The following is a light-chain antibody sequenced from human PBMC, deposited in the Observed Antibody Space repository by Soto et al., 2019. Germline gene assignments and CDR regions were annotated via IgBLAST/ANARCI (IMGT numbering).Light chain of an antibody. CDR2: GNT. CDR1: SSNIGAGYE. J-gene: IGLJ1*01. Sequence: QSVLTQPPSVSGAPGQRVTISCTGSSSNIGAGYEVHWFQQLPGTAPKLLIYGNTNRPSGVPDRFSGSKSDTSASLAITGLQPEDEADYYWQSYDSSLSVLYVFGTGTKVTVL. V-gene: IGLV1-40*01. CDR3: QSYDSSLSVLYV.